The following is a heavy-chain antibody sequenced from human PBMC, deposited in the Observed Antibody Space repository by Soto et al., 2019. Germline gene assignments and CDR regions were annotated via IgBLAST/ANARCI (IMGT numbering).Heavy chain of an antibody. CDR1: GGSISSGGCY. V-gene: IGHV4-31*03. D-gene: IGHD2-21*02. CDR3: ARSPTHSVVVTAIHSYFDD. CDR2: IYSSGST. J-gene: IGHJ4*02. Sequence: QVQLQESGPGLVKPSQTLSLTCTVSGGSISSGGCYWSWIRQHPGKGLEWIGYIYSSGSTYYNPSLKSRVTISVDTSKNQFSLKLSSVTAADTAVYYCARSPTHSVVVTAIHSYFDDWGQGTLVTVSS.